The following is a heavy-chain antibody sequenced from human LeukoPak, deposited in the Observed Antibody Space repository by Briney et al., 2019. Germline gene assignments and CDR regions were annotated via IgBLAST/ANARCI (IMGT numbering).Heavy chain of an antibody. CDR1: GFTFSSYS. CDR2: ISSSSSYI. J-gene: IGHJ4*02. V-gene: IGHV3-21*01. Sequence: GGSLRLSCAVSGFTFSSYSMNWVRQAPGKGLEWVSSISSSSSYIYYADSVKGRFTISRDNAKNSLYLQMNSLRAEDTAVYYCARVKVVVDLDYWGQGTLVTVSS. CDR3: ARVKVVVDLDY. D-gene: IGHD3-22*01.